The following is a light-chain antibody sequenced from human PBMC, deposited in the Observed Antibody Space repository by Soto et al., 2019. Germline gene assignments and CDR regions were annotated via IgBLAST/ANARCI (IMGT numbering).Light chain of an antibody. J-gene: IGKJ5*01. Sequence: EGVFMHSRGTLSLSPGEGDTLSCRVSQSVTNNFLAWYQQKPGQAPRLLLYDATSRATGIPDRFSGSGSGTEFTLTITSLQDEDCAVYSCQQYYNWPRTFGHGTRLE. CDR1: QSVTNNF. CDR2: DAT. CDR3: QQYYNWPRT. V-gene: IGKV3-20*01.